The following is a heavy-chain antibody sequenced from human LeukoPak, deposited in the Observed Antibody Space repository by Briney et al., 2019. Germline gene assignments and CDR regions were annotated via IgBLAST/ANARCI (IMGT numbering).Heavy chain of an antibody. CDR2: IYYSGST. J-gene: IGHJ4*02. CDR3: ARQSGDYVWGSYRPSPGFDY. CDR1: GGSISSSSYY. Sequence: PSEALSLTCTVSGGSISSSSYYWGWIRQPPGKGLERIGSIYYSGSTYYNPSLKSRVTISVDTSKNQFSLKLSSVTAADTAVYYCARQSGDYVWGSYRPSPGFDYWGQGTLVTVSS. D-gene: IGHD3-16*02. V-gene: IGHV4-39*01.